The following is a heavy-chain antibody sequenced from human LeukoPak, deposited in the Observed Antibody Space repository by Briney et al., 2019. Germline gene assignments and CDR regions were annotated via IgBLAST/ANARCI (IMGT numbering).Heavy chain of an antibody. CDR2: ISDNGGST. J-gene: IGHJ4*02. CDR3: ADFGSGSYCFDY. CDR1: GFTFNIYT. V-gene: IGHV3-23*01. D-gene: IGHD3-10*01. Sequence: GGSLRLSCAASGFTFNIYTMSWVRQAPGKGLEWVSIISDNGGSTYYADSVKGRFTISRDNSKNTLYLQMDSLRAEDTAIYYCADFGSGSYCFDYWGQGTLVTVSS.